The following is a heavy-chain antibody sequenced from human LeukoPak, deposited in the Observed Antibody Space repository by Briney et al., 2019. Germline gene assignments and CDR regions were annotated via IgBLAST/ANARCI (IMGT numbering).Heavy chain of an antibody. CDR2: ISAYNGNT. D-gene: IGHD6-13*01. CDR3: ARDYSSSWYEFSYYYGMDV. J-gene: IGHJ6*02. CDR1: GYTFTSYG. Sequence: ASVKVSCKASGYTFTSYGISWVRQAPGQGLEWMGWISAYNGNTNYAQKLQGRVTMTTDTSTSTAYMELRSLRYEDTAVYYCARDYSSSWYEFSYYYGMDVWGQGPRSPSP. V-gene: IGHV1-18*01.